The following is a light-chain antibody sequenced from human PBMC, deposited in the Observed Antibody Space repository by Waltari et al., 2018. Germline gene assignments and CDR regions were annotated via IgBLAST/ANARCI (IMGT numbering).Light chain of an antibody. Sequence: DAVMTQSPLSLPVTLGQPASISCRSCQSLVFSDGNIYLNWFQQRPGQSPRRLIYKVSNRDSGVPDRFSGSGSGTDFTLKISRVEAEDVGGVYYCMQATHWPYTFGQGTKLEIK. CDR1: QSLVFSDGNIY. CDR3: MQATHWPYT. V-gene: IGKV2-30*01. J-gene: IGKJ2*01. CDR2: KVS.